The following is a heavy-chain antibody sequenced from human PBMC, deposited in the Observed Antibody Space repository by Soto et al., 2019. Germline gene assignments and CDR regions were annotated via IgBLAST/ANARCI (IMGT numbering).Heavy chain of an antibody. Sequence: PGGSLRLSCAASGFTFSSYSMNWVRQAPGKGLEWVSSISSSSSYIYYADSVKGRFTISRDNAKNSLYLQMNSLRAEDTAVYYCARDPAIVVVPAAMLYYGMDVWGQGTTVTVSS. V-gene: IGHV3-21*01. D-gene: IGHD2-2*01. J-gene: IGHJ6*02. CDR1: GFTFSSYS. CDR3: ARDPAIVVVPAAMLYYGMDV. CDR2: ISSSSSYI.